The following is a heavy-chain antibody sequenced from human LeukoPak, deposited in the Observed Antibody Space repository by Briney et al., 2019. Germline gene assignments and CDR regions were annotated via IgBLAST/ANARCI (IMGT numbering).Heavy chain of an antibody. CDR3: ARESDSGGYRFDY. CDR2: INGGGSRM. J-gene: IGHJ4*02. D-gene: IGHD3-22*01. CDR1: GFTFRSYE. Sequence: GGSLRLSCTASGFTFRSYEMIWVRQAAGKGLEWVAYINGGGSRMLYADSVKGRFTISRDDAKNSLYLQMNSLRTEDTGVYSCARESDSGGYRFDYWGQGFLVTVSS. V-gene: IGHV3-48*03.